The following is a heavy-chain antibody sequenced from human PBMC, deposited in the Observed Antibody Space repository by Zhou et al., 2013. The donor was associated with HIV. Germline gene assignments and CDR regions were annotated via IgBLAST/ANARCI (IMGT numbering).Heavy chain of an antibody. Sequence: QVKLVQSGSEMKKPGASVKVSCKVSGYNIWSYGIGWVRQAPGQGLEWLGWINPYNGYTNYAQNLQGRITMTADTPTNTAYMELRSLTPDDTAIYYCARDDPYCSGGICYPIYYHGMDVWGQGTTVIVSS. V-gene: IGHV1-18*01. CDR1: GYNIWSYG. D-gene: IGHD2-15*01. CDR2: INPYNGYT. CDR3: ARDDPYCSGGICYPIYYHGMDV. J-gene: IGHJ6*02.